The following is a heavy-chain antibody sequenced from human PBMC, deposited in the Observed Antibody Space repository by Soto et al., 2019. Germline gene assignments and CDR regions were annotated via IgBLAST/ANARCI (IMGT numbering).Heavy chain of an antibody. CDR2: IYYSGST. Sequence: SETLSLTCTVSGGSISSSSYYWGWIRQPPGKGLEWIGSIYYSGSTYYNPSLKSRVTISVDTSKNQFSLKLSSVTAADTAVYYCARQEPKWYYYGMDVWGQGTAVTVSS. CDR3: ARQEPKWYYYGMDV. D-gene: IGHD1-1*01. V-gene: IGHV4-39*01. J-gene: IGHJ6*02. CDR1: GGSISSSSYY.